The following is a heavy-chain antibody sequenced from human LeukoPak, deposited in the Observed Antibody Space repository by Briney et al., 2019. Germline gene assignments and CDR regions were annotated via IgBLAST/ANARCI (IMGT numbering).Heavy chain of an antibody. CDR3: AMSGAADLYAFDI. Sequence: GGSLRLSCAASGFPFSDYYMSWIRQAPGKGLEWVAFMSSAGRTIYYADSVKGRFTISRDNAENSLYLQMNSLRAEDTAVYYCAMSGAADLYAFDIWGQGTMVTVSS. J-gene: IGHJ3*02. CDR2: MSSAGRTI. D-gene: IGHD1-26*01. V-gene: IGHV3-11*04. CDR1: GFPFSDYY.